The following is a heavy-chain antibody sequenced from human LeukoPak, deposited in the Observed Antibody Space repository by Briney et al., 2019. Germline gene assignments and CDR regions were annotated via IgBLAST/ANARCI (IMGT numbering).Heavy chain of an antibody. CDR3: ARLNWNYANWFDP. Sequence: SETLSLTCTVSGGSISSSSYYWGWIRQPPGKGLEWNGSIYYSGSTYYNPSLKSRVTISVDTSKNQFSLKLSSVTAADTAVYYCARLNWNYANWFDPWGQGTLVTVSS. V-gene: IGHV4-39*01. CDR2: IYYSGST. D-gene: IGHD1-7*01. CDR1: GGSISSSSYY. J-gene: IGHJ5*02.